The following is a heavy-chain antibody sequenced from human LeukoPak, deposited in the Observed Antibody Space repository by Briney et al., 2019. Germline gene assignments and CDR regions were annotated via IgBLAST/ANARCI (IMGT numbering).Heavy chain of an antibody. CDR3: ARTLPRWYQLLSYYYGMDV. J-gene: IGHJ6*04. V-gene: IGHV4-30-4*01. CDR1: GGSISSGDYY. D-gene: IGHD2-2*01. Sequence: SETLSLTCTVSGGSISSGDYYWSWIRQPPGKGLEWIGYIYYSGSTYYNPSLKSRVTISVDTSKNQFSLKLSSVTAADTAVYYCARTLPRWYQLLSYYYGMDVWGKGTTVTVSS. CDR2: IYYSGST.